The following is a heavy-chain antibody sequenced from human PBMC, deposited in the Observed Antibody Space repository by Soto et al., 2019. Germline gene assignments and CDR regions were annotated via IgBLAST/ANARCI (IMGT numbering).Heavy chain of an antibody. V-gene: IGHV1-69*13. CDR2: IIPIFGTA. D-gene: IGHD1-26*01. J-gene: IGHJ6*02. Sequence: SVKVSCKASGGTFSSYAISWVRQAPGQGLEWMGGIIPIFGTANYAQKFQGRVTITADESTSTAYMELSSLRSEDTAVYYCARDTPVGAPHYYYYGMDVWGQGTTVTVSS. CDR3: ARDTPVGAPHYYYYGMDV. CDR1: GGTFSSYA.